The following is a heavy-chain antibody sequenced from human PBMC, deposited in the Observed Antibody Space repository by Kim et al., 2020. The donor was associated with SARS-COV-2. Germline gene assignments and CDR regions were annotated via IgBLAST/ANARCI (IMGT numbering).Heavy chain of an antibody. D-gene: IGHD1-26*01. J-gene: IGHJ4*02. CDR3: ARGRSGSYLGDAFDY. V-gene: IGHV1-69*13. CDR1: GGTFSSYA. Sequence: SVKVSCKASGGTFSSYAISWVRQAPGQGLEWMGGIIPIFGTANYAQKFQGRVTITADESTSTAYMELSSLRSEDTAVYYCARGRSGSYLGDAFDYWGQGTLVTVSS. CDR2: IIPIFGTA.